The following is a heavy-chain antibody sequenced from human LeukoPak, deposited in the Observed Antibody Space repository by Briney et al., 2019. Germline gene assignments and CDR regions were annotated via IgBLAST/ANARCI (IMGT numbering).Heavy chain of an antibody. CDR3: AKGVSQRAPWYYYDSSGYRHGDAFDI. Sequence: SETLSLTCTVSGGSISSGSYYWSWIRQPAEKGLEWIGRIYTSGSTNYNPSLKSRVTISVDTSKNQFSLKLSSVTAADTAVYYCAKGVSQRAPWYYYDSSGYRHGDAFDIWGQGTMVTVSS. V-gene: IGHV4-61*02. D-gene: IGHD3-22*01. CDR2: IYTSGST. J-gene: IGHJ3*02. CDR1: GGSISSGSYY.